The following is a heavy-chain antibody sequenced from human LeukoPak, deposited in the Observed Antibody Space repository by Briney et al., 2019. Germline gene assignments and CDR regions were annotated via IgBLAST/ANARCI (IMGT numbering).Heavy chain of an antibody. D-gene: IGHD1-26*01. V-gene: IGHV3-48*04. CDR2: ISSSSSTI. Sequence: GGSLRLSCAASGVTFSSYSMNWVRQAPGKGLEWVSYISSSSSTIYYADSVKGRFTISRDNAKNSLYLQMNSLRAEDTAVYYCASLGSWGDFDYWGQGTLDTVSS. J-gene: IGHJ4*02. CDR1: GVTFSSYS. CDR3: ASLGSWGDFDY.